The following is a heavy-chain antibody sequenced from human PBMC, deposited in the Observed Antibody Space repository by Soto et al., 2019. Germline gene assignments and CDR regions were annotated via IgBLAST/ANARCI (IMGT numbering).Heavy chain of an antibody. CDR2: ISYDGSNK. CDR1: GFTFSSYA. D-gene: IGHD1-7*01. CDR3: ARDAGTHPPPFPDHGYYYYGMDV. J-gene: IGHJ6*02. V-gene: IGHV3-30-3*01. Sequence: QVQLVESGGGVVQPGRSLRLSCAASGFTFSSYAMHWVRQAPGKGLEWVAVISYDGSNKYYADSVKGRFTISRDNSKNTLYLQMNSLRAEDTAVYYCARDAGTHPPPFPDHGYYYYGMDVWGQGTTVTVSS.